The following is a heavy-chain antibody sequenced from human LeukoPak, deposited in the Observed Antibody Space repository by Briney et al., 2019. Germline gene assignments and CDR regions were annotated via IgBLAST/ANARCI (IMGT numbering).Heavy chain of an antibody. CDR2: MNSNTGNP. D-gene: IGHD4/OR15-4a*01. CDR1: VYTFGIYD. V-gene: IGHV1-8*03. J-gene: IGHJ4*02. Sequence: ASVTVSCKASVYTFGIYDISWVRQATGQGLEWMGWMNSNTGNPGYAQRFQGRVTITSDTSRSTVYMEMSSLRSEDTAVYYCARVLGGANSVHFDNWGQGTLVTVSS. CDR3: ARVLGGANSVHFDN.